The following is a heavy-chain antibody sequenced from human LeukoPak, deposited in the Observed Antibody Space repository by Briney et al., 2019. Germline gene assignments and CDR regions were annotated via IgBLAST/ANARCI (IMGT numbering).Heavy chain of an antibody. V-gene: IGHV3-11*01. CDR2: ISSSGSTI. CDR1: GFTFSDYY. Sequence: GSLRRSCAASGFTFSDYYMSWIRQAPGKGLEWVSYISSSGSTIYYADSVKGRFTISRDNAKNSLYLQMNSLRAEDTAVYYCARDGCSSTSCYLPGAFDPWGQGTLVTVSS. D-gene: IGHD2-2*01. J-gene: IGHJ5*02. CDR3: ARDGCSSTSCYLPGAFDP.